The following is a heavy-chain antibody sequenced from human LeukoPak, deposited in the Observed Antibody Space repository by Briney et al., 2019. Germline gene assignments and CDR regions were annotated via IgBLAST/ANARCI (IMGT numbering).Heavy chain of an antibody. Sequence: PGGSLRLSCAASGFTFSDYYMTWIRQAPGKGLEWVSYVSSSSIYRTYADSVKGRFTISRDNAKNSLYLQMNNLRAEDTAVYYCARDSELFQHWGQGTLVTVSS. CDR2: VSSSSIYR. J-gene: IGHJ1*01. CDR1: GFTFSDYY. CDR3: ARDSELFQH. V-gene: IGHV3-11*06.